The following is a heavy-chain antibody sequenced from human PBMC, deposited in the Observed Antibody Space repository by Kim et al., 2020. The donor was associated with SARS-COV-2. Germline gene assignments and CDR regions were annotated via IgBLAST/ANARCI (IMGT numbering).Heavy chain of an antibody. J-gene: IGHJ2*01. CDR1: GVAISDGGYY. Sequence: SETLSLTCSVSGVAISDGGYYWTWIRQHPGKGPESIAFIYYRGSTHYSPSLKSRVVISIDTSKNQFSLELNSVTAADTAVYYCAAGLNWYHDFWGPGTLVTVSS. CDR3: AAGLNWYHDF. CDR2: IYYRGST. V-gene: IGHV4-31*03.